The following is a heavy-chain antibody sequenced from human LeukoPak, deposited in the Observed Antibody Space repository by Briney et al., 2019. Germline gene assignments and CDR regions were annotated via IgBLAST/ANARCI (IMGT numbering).Heavy chain of an antibody. D-gene: IGHD6-13*01. CDR3: ARHRRDSSSSGLADY. Sequence: GGSLRLSCEASGFTFNSYSMNWVRQAPGKGLEWVSYISSSSSTIYYADSVKGRFTISRDNAKNSLYLQMNSLRAEDTAVYYCARHRRDSSSSGLADYWGQGTLVTVSS. V-gene: IGHV3-48*01. CDR1: GFTFNSYS. J-gene: IGHJ4*02. CDR2: ISSSSSTI.